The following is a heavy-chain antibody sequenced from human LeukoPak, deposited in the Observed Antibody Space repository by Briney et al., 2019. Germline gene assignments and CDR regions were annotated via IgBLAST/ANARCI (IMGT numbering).Heavy chain of an antibody. CDR1: GGTFSSYA. V-gene: IGHV1-69*06. Sequence: ASVKVSCKASGGTFSSYAISWVRQAPGQGLEWMGGIIPIFGTANYAQRFQGRVTITADKSTSTAYMELSSLRSEDTAVYYCARDPSYSGYDPSHYFDYWGQGTLVTVSS. D-gene: IGHD5-12*01. J-gene: IGHJ4*02. CDR3: ARDPSYSGYDPSHYFDY. CDR2: IIPIFGTA.